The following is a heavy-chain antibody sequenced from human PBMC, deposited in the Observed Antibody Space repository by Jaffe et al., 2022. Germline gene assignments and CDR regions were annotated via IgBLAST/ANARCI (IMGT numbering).Heavy chain of an antibody. CDR3: ARGRFGLGYFDWLPHSFDY. CDR2: INHSGST. D-gene: IGHD3-9*01. V-gene: IGHV4-34*01. J-gene: IGHJ4*02. CDR1: GGSFSGYY. Sequence: QVQLQQWGAGLLKPSETLSLTCAVYGGSFSGYYWSWIRQPPGKGLEWIGEINHSGSTNYNPSLKSRVTISVDTSKNQFSLKLSSVTAADTAVYYCARGRFGLGYFDWLPHSFDYWGQGTLVTVSS.